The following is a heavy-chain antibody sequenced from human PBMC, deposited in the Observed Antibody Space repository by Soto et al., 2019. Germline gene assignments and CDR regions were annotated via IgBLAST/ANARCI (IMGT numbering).Heavy chain of an antibody. D-gene: IGHD2-2*01. CDR3: AKDEGYCSSTSWRSSFDY. Sequence: PGWSLRLSCAASGFTFSSYVMHWVRQAPGKGLEWVAVISYDGSNKYYADSVKGRFTISRDNSKNTLYLQMNSLRAEDTAVYYCAKDEGYCSSTSWRSSFDYWGQGTLVTVSS. J-gene: IGHJ4*02. CDR1: GFTFSSYV. V-gene: IGHV3-30*18. CDR2: ISYDGSNK.